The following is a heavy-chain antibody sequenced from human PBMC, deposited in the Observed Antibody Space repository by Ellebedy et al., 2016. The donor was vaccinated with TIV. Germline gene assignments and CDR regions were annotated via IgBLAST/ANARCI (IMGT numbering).Heavy chain of an antibody. Sequence: GESLKISXAASGFIFSNYAMNWVRQAPGKGLEWVSSITSTGSITYYADSVKGRFTISRDNSKNTLYLQMNSLRGEDTAVYFCVEAAAPDNWGQGTLVTVSS. J-gene: IGHJ4*02. CDR2: ITSTGSIT. CDR1: GFIFSNYA. CDR3: VEAAAPDN. V-gene: IGHV3-23*01.